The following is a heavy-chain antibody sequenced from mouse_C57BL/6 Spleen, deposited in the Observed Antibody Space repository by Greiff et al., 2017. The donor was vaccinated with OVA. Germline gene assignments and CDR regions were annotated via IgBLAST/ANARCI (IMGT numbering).Heavy chain of an antibody. V-gene: IGHV2-2*01. CDR2: IWSGGST. Sequence: VKVVESGPGLVQPSQSLSITCTVSGFSLTNYGVHWVRQSPGKGLEWLGVIWSGGSTDYNAAFISRLSISKDNSKSQVFFKMNSLQADDTAIYYCARKRPGSYAMDYWGQGTSVTVSS. J-gene: IGHJ4*01. D-gene: IGHD2-12*01. CDR3: ARKRPGSYAMDY. CDR1: GFSLTNYG.